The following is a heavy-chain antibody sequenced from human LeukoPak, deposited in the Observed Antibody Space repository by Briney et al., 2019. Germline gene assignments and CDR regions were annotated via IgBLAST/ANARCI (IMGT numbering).Heavy chain of an antibody. V-gene: IGHV4-39*07. CDR3: ARDPSDYYDSRYYFDY. Sequence: SETLSLTCTVSGGSISSSSYYWGWIRQPPGKGLEWIGSIYYSGSTYYNPSLKSRVTISVDTSKNQFSLKLSSVTAADTAVYYCARDPSDYYDSRYYFDYWGQGTLVTVSS. J-gene: IGHJ4*02. CDR1: GGSISSSSYY. D-gene: IGHD3-22*01. CDR2: IYYSGST.